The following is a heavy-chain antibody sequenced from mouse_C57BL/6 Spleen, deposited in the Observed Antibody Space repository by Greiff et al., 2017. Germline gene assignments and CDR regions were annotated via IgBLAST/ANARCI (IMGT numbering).Heavy chain of an antibody. J-gene: IGHJ1*03. Sequence: VQLQQPGAELVKPGASVKMSCKASGYTFTSYWITWVKQRPGQGLEWIGDIYPGSGSTNYNEKFQSKATLTVDTSSSTAYMQLSSLASEDSAVYYCARWDYYGSSYGYCDVWGTGTTVTVSS. V-gene: IGHV1-55*01. CDR2: IYPGSGST. CDR1: GYTFTSYW. CDR3: ARWDYYGSSYGYCDV. D-gene: IGHD1-1*01.